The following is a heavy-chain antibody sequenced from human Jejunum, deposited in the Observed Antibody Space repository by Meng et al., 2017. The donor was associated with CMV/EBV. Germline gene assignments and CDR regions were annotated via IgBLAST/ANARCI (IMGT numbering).Heavy chain of an antibody. CDR1: GYTFTDHY. Sequence: GYTFTDHYVRWVHQATGQGLGWMGMINPNSEDTNYAQIFQGSITMARDTSIITTYMELSSLRSDDTAVYYCARGGYDFWSAKSPFDYWGQGTLVTVSS. J-gene: IGHJ4*02. V-gene: IGHV1-2*02. CDR3: ARGGYDFWSAKSPFDY. D-gene: IGHD3-3*01. CDR2: INPNSEDT.